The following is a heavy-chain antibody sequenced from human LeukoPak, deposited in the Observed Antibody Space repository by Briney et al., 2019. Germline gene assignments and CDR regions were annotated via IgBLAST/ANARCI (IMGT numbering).Heavy chain of an antibody. Sequence: SETLSLTCTVAGGSISSYYWSWIRQPPGKGLEWIGYIYYSGSTSYNPSLKSRVTISVDTSKNQFSLKLSSVTAADTAVYYCARGQGELEPNDYWGQGTLVTVSS. D-gene: IGHD1-1*01. J-gene: IGHJ4*02. V-gene: IGHV4-59*01. CDR3: ARGQGELEPNDY. CDR1: GGSISSYY. CDR2: IYYSGST.